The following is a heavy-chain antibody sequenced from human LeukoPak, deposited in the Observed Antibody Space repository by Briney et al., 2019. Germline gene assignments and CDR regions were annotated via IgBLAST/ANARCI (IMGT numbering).Heavy chain of an antibody. J-gene: IGHJ5*02. CDR3: ATAFQHHRYNWFDP. V-gene: IGHV4-39*01. D-gene: IGHD1-14*01. CDR2: IYYSGST. Sequence: YPSETLSLTCTVSGGSISSSSYYWGWIRQPPGKGLEWIGSIYYSGSTYYNPSLKSRVTISVDTSKNQFSLKLSSVTAADTAVYYCATAFQHHRYNWFDPWGQGTLVTVSS. CDR1: GGSISSSSYY.